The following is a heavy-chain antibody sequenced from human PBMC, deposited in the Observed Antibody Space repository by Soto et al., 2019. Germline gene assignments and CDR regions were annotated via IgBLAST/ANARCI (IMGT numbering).Heavy chain of an antibody. Sequence: ASVKVSCKASGYTFTSYGISWVRQAPGQGLEWMGWISVHNGNTNYAQKLQGRVTMTTDTSTSTAYMELRSLRSDDTAVYYCARGMEYSSSPSMDVWGKGTTVTVSS. CDR1: GYTFTSYG. CDR2: ISVHNGNT. V-gene: IGHV1-18*01. J-gene: IGHJ6*03. D-gene: IGHD6-6*01. CDR3: ARGMEYSSSPSMDV.